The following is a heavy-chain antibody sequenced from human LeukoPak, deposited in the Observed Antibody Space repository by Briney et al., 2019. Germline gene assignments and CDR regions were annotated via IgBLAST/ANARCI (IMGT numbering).Heavy chain of an antibody. D-gene: IGHD3-22*01. CDR1: GGSISSYY. V-gene: IGHV4-59*01. Sequence: SETLSLTCTVSGGSISSYYWSWIRQPPGKGLEWIGYIYYGGSTNYNPSLKSRVTISVDTSKNQFSLKLSSVTAADTAVYYCARDSPHQTYYYDSSGSYYYYCYMDVWGKGTTVTVSS. CDR3: ARDSPHQTYYYDSSGSYYYYCYMDV. J-gene: IGHJ6*03. CDR2: IYYGGST.